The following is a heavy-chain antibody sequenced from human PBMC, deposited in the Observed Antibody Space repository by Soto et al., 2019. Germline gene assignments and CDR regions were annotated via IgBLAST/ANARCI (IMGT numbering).Heavy chain of an antibody. J-gene: IGHJ4*02. CDR2: IYWDDDK. Sequence: QITLKESGPTLVKPTQTLTLTCTFSGFSLSTSGVGVGWIRQPPGKALEWLALIYWDDDKRYSPSLKSRLTITKDTSKNQVVRTMTNMDPVDTATYYCAHVYGGYDNFEYWGQGTLVTVSS. CDR3: AHVYGGYDNFEY. V-gene: IGHV2-5*02. CDR1: GFSLSTSGVG. D-gene: IGHD5-12*01.